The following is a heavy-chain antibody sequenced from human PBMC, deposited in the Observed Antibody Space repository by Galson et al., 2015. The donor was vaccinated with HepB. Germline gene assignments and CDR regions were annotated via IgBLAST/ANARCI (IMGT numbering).Heavy chain of an antibody. V-gene: IGHV3-30*04. J-gene: IGHJ2*01. CDR3: AKAHGGDIYWYLDL. CDR2: IWYDGSNR. D-gene: IGHD2-21*02. CDR1: GFTFGSSA. Sequence: SLRLSCAASGFTFGSSAMHWVRQAPGKGLQWVALIWYDGSNRDYADSVKGRFTVSRDNSRNSLYLQMNNLTAEDTAVYFCAKAHGGDIYWYLDLWGRGTLVTVSS.